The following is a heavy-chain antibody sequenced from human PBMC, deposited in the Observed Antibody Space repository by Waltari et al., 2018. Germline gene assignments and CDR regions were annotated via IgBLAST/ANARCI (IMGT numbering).Heavy chain of an antibody. CDR2: IWYDGSNK. J-gene: IGHJ4*02. Sequence: QVQLVESGGGVVQPGRSLRLSCAASGFTFSSYGMHWVRQAPGKGLEWVAVIWYDGSNKYYADSVEGRFTISRDNSKNTLYLQMNSLRAEDTAMYYCAKDNNVYGSGSYPNWGQGTLVTVSS. V-gene: IGHV3-30*18. CDR3: AKDNNVYGSGSYPN. D-gene: IGHD3-10*01. CDR1: GFTFSSYG.